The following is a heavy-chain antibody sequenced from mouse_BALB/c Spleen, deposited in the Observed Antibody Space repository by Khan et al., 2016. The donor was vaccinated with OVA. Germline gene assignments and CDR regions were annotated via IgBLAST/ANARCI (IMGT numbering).Heavy chain of an antibody. CDR2: VSTGCSYT. J-gene: IGHJ3*01. Sequence: EVELVESGGDLVKPSGSLKLPCAASGFTFSTYCMSLVRQASDKRPVWVAIVSTGCSYTYYPHSLKGRFSISRYNAKNPLYLQLSCLRSEDTATFSCRRLAYYYDGEGFAYWGQGTLVTVSA. V-gene: IGHV5-6*01. CDR1: GFTFSTYC. CDR3: RRLAYYYDGEGFAY. D-gene: IGHD1-1*01.